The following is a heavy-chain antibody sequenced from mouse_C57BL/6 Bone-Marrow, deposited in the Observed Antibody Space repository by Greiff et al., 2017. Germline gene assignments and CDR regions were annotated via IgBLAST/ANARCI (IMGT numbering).Heavy chain of an antibody. D-gene: IGHD2-3*01. CDR1: GFTFSSYA. J-gene: IGHJ3*01. CDR3: ARDPGDGYYWFAY. CDR2: ISDGGSYT. Sequence: EVKLVESGGGLVKPGGSLKLSCAASGFTFSSYAMSWVRQTPEKRLEWVATISDGGSYTYYPDNVKGRFTISRDNAQNNLYLQMSHLKSEDTAMYYCARDPGDGYYWFAYWGQGTLVTVSA. V-gene: IGHV5-4*01.